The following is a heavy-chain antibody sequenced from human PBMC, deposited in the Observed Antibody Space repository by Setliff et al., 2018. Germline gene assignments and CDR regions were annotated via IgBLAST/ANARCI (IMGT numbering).Heavy chain of an antibody. CDR3: AKEHVVISFVTNTHHHYGMDV. CDR2: IFYSGSS. J-gene: IGHJ6*02. CDR1: GVSIRSYY. Sequence: SETLSLTCTVSGVSIRSYYWSWIRQPPGKGLEWIGYIFYSGSSNYNPSLQSRVSISADTSMNHFSLRMTSVSAADTAVYYCAKEHVVISFVTNTHHHYGMDVWGQGTTVTVSS. D-gene: IGHD2-8*01. V-gene: IGHV4-59*12.